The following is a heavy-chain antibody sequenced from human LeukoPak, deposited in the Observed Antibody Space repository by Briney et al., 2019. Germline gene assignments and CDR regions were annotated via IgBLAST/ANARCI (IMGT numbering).Heavy chain of an antibody. Sequence: GGSLRLSCAASGFTFSNNWMSWVRQAPGKGLEWVATIKQDGSEKYYADSVKGRFTISRDNSKNTLYLQMNSLRAEDTAVYYCARGGIVGATNWFDPWGQGTLVTVSS. J-gene: IGHJ5*02. CDR2: IKQDGSEK. CDR1: GFTFSNNW. V-gene: IGHV3-7*01. CDR3: ARGGIVGATNWFDP. D-gene: IGHD1-26*01.